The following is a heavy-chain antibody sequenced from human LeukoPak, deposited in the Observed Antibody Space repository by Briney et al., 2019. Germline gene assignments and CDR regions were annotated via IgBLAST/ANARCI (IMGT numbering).Heavy chain of an antibody. CDR2: INSYGSST. V-gene: IGHV3-74*01. D-gene: IGHD3-22*01. CDR3: ARDLGQYYDTSDNWFDP. CDR1: GFTFSSYW. J-gene: IGHJ5*02. Sequence: PGGSLRLSCAASGFTFSSYWMHWVRQAPGKGLVWVSRINSYGSSTSYADSVKGRFTISRDNAKNTLNLQMNSLRAEDTAVYYCARDLGQYYDTSDNWFDPWGQGTLVTVSS.